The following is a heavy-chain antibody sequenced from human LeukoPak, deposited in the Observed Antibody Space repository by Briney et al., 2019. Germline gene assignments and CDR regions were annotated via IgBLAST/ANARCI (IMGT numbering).Heavy chain of an antibody. CDR3: AREGYCSSTSCYKAARVDAFDI. CDR2: IIPIFGTA. J-gene: IGHJ3*02. Sequence: GASVKVSCKASGGTFSSYAISWVRQAPGQGLEWMGRIIPIFGTANYAQKFQGRVTITADESTSTAYMELSSLRSEDTAVYYCAREGYCSSTSCYKAARVDAFDIWGQGTMVTVSS. D-gene: IGHD2-2*02. CDR1: GGTFSSYA. V-gene: IGHV1-69*13.